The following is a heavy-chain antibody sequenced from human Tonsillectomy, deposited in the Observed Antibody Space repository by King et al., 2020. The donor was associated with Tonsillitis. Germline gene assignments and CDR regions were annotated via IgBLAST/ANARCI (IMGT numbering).Heavy chain of an antibody. J-gene: IGHJ6*03. CDR1: GFTFRSYW. V-gene: IGHV3-74*01. CDR3: ARVDATYYYYMDV. CDR2: INRDGTST. Sequence: VQLVESGGGLVQPGGSLRLSCEASGFTFRSYWMHWVRQAPGQGLGWVSRINRDGTSTSSAGSVKGRFTISRDNVKNTLYLEMNSLRPEDTAVYYCARVDATYYYYMDVWGKGTTVTVSS.